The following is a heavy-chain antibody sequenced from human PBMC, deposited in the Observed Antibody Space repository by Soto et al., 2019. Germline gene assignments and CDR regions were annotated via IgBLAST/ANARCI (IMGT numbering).Heavy chain of an antibody. V-gene: IGHV5-51*01. D-gene: IGHD6-19*01. CDR1: GYSFASYW. Sequence: GEPLKISCKGSGYSFASYWIGWVRQMPGKGLEWMGIIYPGDSDTRYGPSFQGQVTISADKSITTAYLQWSSLKASDTAMYYCARHSGAVKPDYWGQGTLVTVSS. J-gene: IGHJ4*02. CDR2: IYPGDSDT. CDR3: ARHSGAVKPDY.